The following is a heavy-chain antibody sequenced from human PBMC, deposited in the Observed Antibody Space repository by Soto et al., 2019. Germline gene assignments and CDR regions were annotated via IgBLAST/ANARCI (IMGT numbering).Heavy chain of an antibody. V-gene: IGHV1-2*02. CDR1: RYTFTSYD. Sequence: ASVKVSCKASRYTFTSYDIFWVRQSPGQGLEWMGWIKPDSGDTHYAQNFQGRVTMTRDASINTAYMELNNLVSDDTAVYYCARRSSTYLNEIIYDPWGQGTLVTVSS. D-gene: IGHD2-2*01. CDR2: IKPDSGDT. CDR3: ARRSSTYLNEIIYDP. J-gene: IGHJ5*02.